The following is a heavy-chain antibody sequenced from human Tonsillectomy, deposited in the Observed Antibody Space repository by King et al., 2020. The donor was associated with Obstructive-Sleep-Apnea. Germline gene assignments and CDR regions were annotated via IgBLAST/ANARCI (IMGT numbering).Heavy chain of an antibody. CDR3: ARQLLPHDYGDNDAFDI. J-gene: IGHJ3*02. Sequence: QLVQSGAEVKKPGESLKISCKGSGYSFTSYWIGWVRQMPGKGLEWMGIIYPGDSDTRYSPSFQGQVTISADKSISTAYLQWSSLKASDTAMYYCARQLLPHDYGDNDAFDIWGQGTMVTVSS. CDR2: IYPGDSDT. CDR1: GYSFTSYW. D-gene: IGHD4-17*01. V-gene: IGHV5-51*01.